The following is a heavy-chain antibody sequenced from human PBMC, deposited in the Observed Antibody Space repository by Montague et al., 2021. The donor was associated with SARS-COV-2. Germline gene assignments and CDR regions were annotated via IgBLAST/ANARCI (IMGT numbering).Heavy chain of an antibody. D-gene: IGHD2-15*01. CDR1: GSSISSYY. CDR3: ARNLVVHYWYGMDV. J-gene: IGHJ6*02. V-gene: IGHV4-59*01. CDR2: INYSGST. Sequence: SETLSLTCTVAGSSISSYYWSWIRQPPGKGLEWIGYINYSGSTNYNPSLKSRVTISVDTSKNQFSLNLSSVTAADTAVYYCARNLVVHYWYGMDVWGQGTTVTVSS.